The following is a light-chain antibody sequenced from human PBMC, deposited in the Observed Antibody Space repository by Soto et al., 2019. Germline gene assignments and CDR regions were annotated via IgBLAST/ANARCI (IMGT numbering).Light chain of an antibody. CDR2: GAS. Sequence: EIVLTQSPGTLSLSPGERATLSCRASQSLTSTYLAWYQQKPGQAPRLLIYGASSRATGVPDRFSGSGSGXDXXXXXXXXXPXDXAVYYXQXXESSPPSYTFGQGTKLEIK. J-gene: IGKJ2*01. CDR1: QSLTSTY. V-gene: IGKV3-20*01. CDR3: QXXESSPPSYT.